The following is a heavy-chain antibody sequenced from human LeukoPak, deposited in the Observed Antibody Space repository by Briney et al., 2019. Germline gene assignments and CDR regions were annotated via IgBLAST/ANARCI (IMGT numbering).Heavy chain of an antibody. J-gene: IGHJ5*02. CDR2: IASTTGDT. V-gene: IGHV3-23*01. CDR3: AKDLSWFFEA. D-gene: IGHD6-13*01. Sequence: PGGSLRLSCAAAEFKFDDYAMHWVRQAPGKGLEWVSGIASTTGDTYYADSVKGRFTISRDNSKNTLYLQMDGLRVDDTAVYYCAKDLSWFFEAWGQGVLVTVSS. CDR1: EFKFDDYA.